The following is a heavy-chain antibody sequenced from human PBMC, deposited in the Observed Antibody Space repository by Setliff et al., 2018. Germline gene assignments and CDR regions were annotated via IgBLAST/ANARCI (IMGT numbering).Heavy chain of an antibody. Sequence: GGSLRLSCTASGFTFGHYNMNWVRQAPGKGLEWVSSISDTTNFIYYADSVKGRFTISRDNAKNSLFLQMNSLRAEDTAMYYCARDVGYGSNLGAFDIWGQGTMVTVSS. CDR1: GFTFGHYN. CDR3: ARDVGYGSNLGAFDI. V-gene: IGHV3-21*01. J-gene: IGHJ3*02. D-gene: IGHD2-15*01. CDR2: ISDTTNFI.